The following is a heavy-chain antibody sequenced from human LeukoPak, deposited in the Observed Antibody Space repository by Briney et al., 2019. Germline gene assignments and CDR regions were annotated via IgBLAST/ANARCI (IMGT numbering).Heavy chain of an antibody. Sequence: GGSLRLSCAASGFTFSSYSMNWVRQAPGKGLEWVSSISSSSSYIYYADSVEGRFTISRDNAKNSLYLQMNSLRAEDTAVYYCARDGGNYYGSGSYWYYYYYYYMDVWGKGTTVTISS. CDR1: GFTFSSYS. CDR2: ISSSSSYI. J-gene: IGHJ6*03. D-gene: IGHD3-10*01. V-gene: IGHV3-21*01. CDR3: ARDGGNYYGSGSYWYYYYYYYMDV.